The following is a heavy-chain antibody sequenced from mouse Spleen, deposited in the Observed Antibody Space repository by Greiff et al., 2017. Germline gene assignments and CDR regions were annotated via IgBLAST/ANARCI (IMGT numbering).Heavy chain of an antibody. J-gene: IGHJ3*01. CDR1: GFTFSSFG. D-gene: IGHD2-4*01. Sequence: EVQLVESGGGLVQPGGSRKLSCAASGFTFSSFGMHWVRQAPEKGLEWVAYISSGSSTIYYADTVKGRFTISRDNPKNTLFLQMTSLRSEDTAMYYCARSAPIYYDYTWFAYWGQGTLVTVSA. V-gene: IGHV5-17*02. CDR3: ARSAPIYYDYTWFAY. CDR2: ISSGSSTI.